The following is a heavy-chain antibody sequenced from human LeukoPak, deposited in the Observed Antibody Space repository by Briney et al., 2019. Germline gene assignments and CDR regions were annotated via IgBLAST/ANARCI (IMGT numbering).Heavy chain of an antibody. CDR2: MNQDGSEK. D-gene: IGHD1-26*01. J-gene: IGHJ5*02. Sequence: PGGSLRLSCAASEFTFSNYWMSWVRQAPGKGLEWVANMNQDGSEKYYVDSVKGRFTISRDNAKNSLYLQMNGLRVEDTAVYYCARDQAWAPLFDPWGQGTLVTVSS. CDR3: ARDQAWAPLFDP. CDR1: EFTFSNYW. V-gene: IGHV3-7*04.